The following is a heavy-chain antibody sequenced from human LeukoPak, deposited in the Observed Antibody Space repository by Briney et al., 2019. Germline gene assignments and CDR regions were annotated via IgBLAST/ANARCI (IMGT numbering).Heavy chain of an antibody. CDR3: ARARHLGRPTEPGYYYYGMDV. D-gene: IGHD1-1*01. CDR2: INPNSGGT. J-gene: IGHJ6*02. CDR1: GYTFTGYY. V-gene: IGHV1-2*02. Sequence: GASVKVSCKASGYTFTGYYMHWVRQAPGQGLEWMGWINPNSGGTNYAQKFQGRVTMTRDTSISTAYMELSRLRPDDTAVYYCARARHLGRPTEPGYYYYGMDVWGQGTTVTVSS.